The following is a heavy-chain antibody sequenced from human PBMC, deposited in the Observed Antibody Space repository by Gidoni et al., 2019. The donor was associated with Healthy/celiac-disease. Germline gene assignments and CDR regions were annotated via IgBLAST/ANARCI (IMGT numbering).Heavy chain of an antibody. CDR1: GFTFSSYA. CDR2: ISGSGGST. V-gene: IGHV3-23*01. CDR3: AKAPDGYSSSFYWFDP. Sequence: EVQLLESGGGLVQPGGSLRLSCAASGFTFSSYAMSWVRQAPGKGLGWVSAISGSGGSTYYADSVKGRFTISRDNSKNTLYLQMNSLRAEDTAVYYCAKAPDGYSSSFYWFDPWGQGTLVTVSS. J-gene: IGHJ5*02. D-gene: IGHD6-13*01.